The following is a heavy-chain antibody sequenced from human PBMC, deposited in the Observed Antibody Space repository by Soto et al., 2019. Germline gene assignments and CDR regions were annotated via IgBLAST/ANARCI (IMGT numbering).Heavy chain of an antibody. J-gene: IGHJ3*02. Sequence: QLHLVQSGAVVKKPGASVTVSCSASGYPVTAYYMHWVRQAPGRGLEWMGGINPATGAAKYTQTFQGRGTMTRDTATRTVLKEPSGLTSEDTAGFYWARGGGVGVAGSAAFDMWGQGTLVTVSS. D-gene: IGHD3-3*01. CDR3: ARGGGVGVAGSAAFDM. CDR2: INPATGAA. V-gene: IGHV1-2*02. CDR1: GYPVTAYY.